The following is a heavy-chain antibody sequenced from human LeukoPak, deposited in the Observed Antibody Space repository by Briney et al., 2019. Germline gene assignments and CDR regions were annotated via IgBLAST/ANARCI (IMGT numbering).Heavy chain of an antibody. J-gene: IGHJ5*02. D-gene: IGHD2-15*01. Sequence: SQTLSLTCTVSGGSISSGGYYWSWIRQHPGKGLEWIGYIYYSGSTYYNPSLKSRVTISVDTSKNQFSLKLTSVTAADTAVYYCARVYTPPYCSGGTCYSGLDPWGQGTLVTVSS. CDR1: GGSISSGGYY. CDR3: ARVYTPPYCSGGTCYSGLDP. V-gene: IGHV4-31*03. CDR2: IYYSGST.